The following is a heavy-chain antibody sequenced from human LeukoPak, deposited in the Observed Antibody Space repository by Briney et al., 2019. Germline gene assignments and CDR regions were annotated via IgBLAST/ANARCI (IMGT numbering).Heavy chain of an antibody. V-gene: IGHV3-21*05. CDR2: ISGSSNFM. J-gene: IGHJ4*02. CDR3: ARDQAGEERDY. D-gene: IGHD7-27*01. CDR1: GFTFSDYS. Sequence: GGSLRLSCAASGFTFSDYSMNWVRQAPGKGLEWVSYISGSSNFMYYADSLQGRFTISRDNSKNTLYLQMNSLRVEDTAVYYCARDQAGEERDYWGQGTLVTVSS.